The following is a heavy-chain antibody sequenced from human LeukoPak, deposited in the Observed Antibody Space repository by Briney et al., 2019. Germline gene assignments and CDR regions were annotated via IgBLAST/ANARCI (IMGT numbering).Heavy chain of an antibody. Sequence: ASVKVSCKASGYTFTSYYMHWVRQAPGQGLEWMGIINPSGGSTGYAQKFQGRVTMTRDMSTSTVYMELSSLRSEDTAVYYCARGGLPGDCYNSLDYWGQGTLVTVSS. CDR3: ARGGLPGDCYNSLDY. D-gene: IGHD5-24*01. J-gene: IGHJ4*02. CDR1: GYTFTSYY. CDR2: INPSGGST. V-gene: IGHV1-46*01.